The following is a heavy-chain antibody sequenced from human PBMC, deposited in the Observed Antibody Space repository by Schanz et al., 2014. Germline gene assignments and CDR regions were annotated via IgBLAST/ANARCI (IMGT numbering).Heavy chain of an antibody. J-gene: IGHJ5*02. Sequence: QVQLEQSGAEVKKPGASVKVSCKTSGYAFSDYGITWVRQAPGQGLQWMGWISPYTGNTNYAQTLQGRITLTTDTATSTAYMELRSLRSEDTAVYYCARGPLGTSPWGQGTLVTVSS. CDR3: ARGPLGTSP. CDR2: ISPYTGNT. CDR1: GYAFSDYG. V-gene: IGHV1-18*01. D-gene: IGHD5-12*01.